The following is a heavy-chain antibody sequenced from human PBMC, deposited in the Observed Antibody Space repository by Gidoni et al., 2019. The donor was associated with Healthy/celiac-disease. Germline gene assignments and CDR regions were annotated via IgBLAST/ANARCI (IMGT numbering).Heavy chain of an antibody. D-gene: IGHD3-22*01. CDR1: GYTFTSYA. CDR2: INAGNGNT. Sequence: QVQLVQSGAEVKKPGASVKVSCKASGYTFTSYAMHWVRQAPGQRLEWMGWINAGNGNTKYSQKFQGRVTITRDTSASTAYMELSSLRSEDTAVYYCARFPSSGYYYVAYFQHWGQGTLVTVSS. V-gene: IGHV1-3*01. J-gene: IGHJ1*01. CDR3: ARFPSSGYYYVAYFQH.